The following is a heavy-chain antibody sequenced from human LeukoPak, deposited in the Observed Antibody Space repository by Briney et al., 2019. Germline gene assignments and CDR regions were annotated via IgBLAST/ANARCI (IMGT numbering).Heavy chain of an antibody. Sequence: GASVKVSCKASGYTFTGYYMHWVRQAPGQGLEWMGWINPNSGGTNYAQKFQGRVTMTRDTSISTAYMELSRLRSDDTAVYYCARDSSIVGAMGIDYWGPGTLVTVSS. CDR1: GYTFTGYY. J-gene: IGHJ4*02. V-gene: IGHV1-2*02. CDR3: ARDSSIVGAMGIDY. D-gene: IGHD1-26*01. CDR2: INPNSGGT.